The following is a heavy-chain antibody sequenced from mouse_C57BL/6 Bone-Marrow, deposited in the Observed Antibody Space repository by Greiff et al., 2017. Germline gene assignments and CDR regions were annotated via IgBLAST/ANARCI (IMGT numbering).Heavy chain of an antibody. CDR3: ARSNLTGTTYFDY. CDR1: GFTFTDYY. Sequence: EVQLVESGGGLVQPGGSLSLSCAASGFTFTDYYMSWVRQPPGKALEWLGFIRNKANGYTTEYSASVKGRFTISRDNSQSILYLQMNALRAEDSATYYCARSNLTGTTYFDYWGQGTTLTVSS. D-gene: IGHD4-1*01. CDR2: IRNKANGYTT. J-gene: IGHJ2*01. V-gene: IGHV7-3*01.